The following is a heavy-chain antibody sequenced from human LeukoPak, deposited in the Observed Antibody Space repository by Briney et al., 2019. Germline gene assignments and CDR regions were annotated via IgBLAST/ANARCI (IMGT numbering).Heavy chain of an antibody. V-gene: IGHV1-18*01. D-gene: IGHD6-13*01. J-gene: IGHJ3*02. CDR1: GYTFTSYG. CDR3: ARQWAAAGRNAFDI. Sequence: ASVKVSCKASGYTFTSYGISWVRQAPGQGLEWMGWINAYNGNTNYAQKLQGRDTMTTDTSTSTAYMELRSLRSDDTAVYYCARQWAAAGRNAFDIWGQGTMVTVSS. CDR2: INAYNGNT.